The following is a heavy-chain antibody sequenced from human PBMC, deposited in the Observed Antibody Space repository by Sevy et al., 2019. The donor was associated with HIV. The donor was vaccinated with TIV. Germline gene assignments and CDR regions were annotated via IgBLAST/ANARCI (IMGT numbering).Heavy chain of an antibody. D-gene: IGHD2-15*01. Sequence: GGSLRLSCAASGFTFSSYAMHWVRQAPGKGLEWLAVISYDGSNKYYADSVKGRFTISRDNSKNTLYLQMNSLRAEDTAVYYCARDLVVVVAAPTYYYGMDVWGQGTTVTVSS. CDR2: ISYDGSNK. J-gene: IGHJ6*02. CDR1: GFTFSSYA. CDR3: ARDLVVVVAAPTYYYGMDV. V-gene: IGHV3-30-3*01.